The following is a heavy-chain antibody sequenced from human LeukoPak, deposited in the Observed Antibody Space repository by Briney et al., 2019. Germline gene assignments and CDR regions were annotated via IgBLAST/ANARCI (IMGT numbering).Heavy chain of an antibody. CDR1: GFDFSSNW. Sequence: GGSLRLSCAASGFDFSSNWMHWVRHAPGQGLVWVSRIKGDGISTNYADSVKGRFTISRDIAKNTLYLQMNSLRAEDTAVYYCARDESSLTYYDFWSGYGYFDYWGQGTLVTVSS. CDR2: IKGDGIST. J-gene: IGHJ4*02. V-gene: IGHV3-74*01. CDR3: ARDESSLTYYDFWSGYGYFDY. D-gene: IGHD3-3*01.